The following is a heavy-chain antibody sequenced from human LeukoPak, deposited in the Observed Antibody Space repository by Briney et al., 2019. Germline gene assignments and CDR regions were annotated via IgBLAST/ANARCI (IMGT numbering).Heavy chain of an antibody. Sequence: SETLSLTCTVSGGSIRSSSYYWGWIRQPPGKGLEWIESIYHSGNTYYNPSLKSRITISADTSKNQFSLKLSSVTAADTAVYYCARGSGSYSGGVFDVWGQGTMVTVSS. CDR1: GGSIRSSSYY. V-gene: IGHV4-39*01. CDR3: ARGSGSYSGGVFDV. D-gene: IGHD1-26*01. CDR2: IYHSGNT. J-gene: IGHJ3*01.